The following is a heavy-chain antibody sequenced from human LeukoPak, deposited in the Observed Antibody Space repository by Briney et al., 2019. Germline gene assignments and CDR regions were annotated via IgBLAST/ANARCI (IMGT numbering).Heavy chain of an antibody. V-gene: IGHV4-39*01. CDR2: IYSSGST. J-gene: IGHJ3*01. CDR1: GDSISSNTHF. D-gene: IGHD2-21*02. Sequence: PSETLSLTCTVSGDSISSNTHFWGWIRQPPGKGLEWIGTIYSSGSTYYNPSLKSRVIISADTSKNQFSLKLSSVTAADTALFYCARSPAYCGGDCPTGGAFDVWGQGTTVTVSS. CDR3: ARSPAYCGGDCPTGGAFDV.